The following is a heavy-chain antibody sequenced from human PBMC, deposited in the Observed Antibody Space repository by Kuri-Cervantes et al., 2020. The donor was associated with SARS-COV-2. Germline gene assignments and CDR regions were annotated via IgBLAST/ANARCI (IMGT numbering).Heavy chain of an antibody. D-gene: IGHD4-11*01. J-gene: IGHJ4*02. CDR1: VFSLSNARMG. CDR3: VRIKAATVIADY. Sequence: SGPTLVKPTETLTLTCTVSVFSLSNARMGVSWIRQPPGKALEWLARIDGDDDKYYKTSLNTRLSISKCTSKDQVVLTMTNMDHVDTATYYCVRIKAATVIADYWGQGTLVTVSS. CDR2: IDGDDDK. V-gene: IGHV2-70*11.